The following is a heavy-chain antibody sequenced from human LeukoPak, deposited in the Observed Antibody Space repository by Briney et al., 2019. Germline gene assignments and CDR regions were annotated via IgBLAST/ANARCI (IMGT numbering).Heavy chain of an antibody. J-gene: IGHJ1*01. CDR3: ARSTYYDSSDAPEYFQH. V-gene: IGHV1-69*04. CDR1: GYTFTSYA. CDR2: IIPILGIA. Sequence: GASVKVSCKASGYTFTSYAISWVRQAPGQGLEWMGRIIPILGIANYAQKFQGRVTITADKSTSTAYMELSSLRSEDTAVYYCARSTYYDSSDAPEYFQHWGQGTLVTVSS. D-gene: IGHD3-22*01.